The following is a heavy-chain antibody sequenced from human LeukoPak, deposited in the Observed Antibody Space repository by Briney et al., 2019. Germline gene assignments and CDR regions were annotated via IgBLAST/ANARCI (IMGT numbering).Heavy chain of an antibody. CDR2: IKQDGSEK. CDR3: AREVDYYDSSGYFPEVLDY. J-gene: IGHJ4*02. CDR1: GFTFSTYA. V-gene: IGHV3-7*01. Sequence: GGSLRLSCAASGFTFSTYAMTWVRQAPGKGLEWVANIKQDGSEKYYVDSVKGRFTISRDNAKNSLYLQMNSLRAEDTAVYYCAREVDYYDSSGYFPEVLDYWGQGTLVTVSS. D-gene: IGHD3-22*01.